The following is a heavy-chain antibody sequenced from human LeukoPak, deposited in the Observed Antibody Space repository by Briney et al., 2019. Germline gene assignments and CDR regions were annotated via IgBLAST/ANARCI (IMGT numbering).Heavy chain of an antibody. J-gene: IGHJ6*04. CDR3: ARDQRSSSSWYSCYYGMDV. Sequence: GGSLRLSCAASGFTFSSNAMSWVRQAPGKGLEWVSAISGSGDSTYSADSVKGRFTISRDNSKSTLYLQMNSLRAEDTAVYYCARDQRSSSSWYSCYYGMDVWGKGTTVTVSS. V-gene: IGHV3-23*01. CDR2: ISGSGDST. D-gene: IGHD6-13*01. CDR1: GFTFSSNA.